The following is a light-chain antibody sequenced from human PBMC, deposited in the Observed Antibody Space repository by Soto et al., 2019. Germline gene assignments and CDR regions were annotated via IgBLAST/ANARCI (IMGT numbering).Light chain of an antibody. CDR2: AAS. CDR1: QGIRNY. V-gene: IGKV1-27*01. J-gene: IGKJ3*01. CDR3: QEYSSVPV. Sequence: DIQMTQSPTSLSASVGDRVTNTCRASQGIRNYVAWYQQIPGKAPKLLIYAASTLQSGVLSRFSGSGSGTDFTLTIIGLQPEAVATYSGQEYSSVPVFGPGTKVEIK.